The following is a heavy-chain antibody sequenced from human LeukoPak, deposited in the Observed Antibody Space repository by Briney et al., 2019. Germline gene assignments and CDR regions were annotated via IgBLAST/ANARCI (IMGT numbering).Heavy chain of an antibody. J-gene: IGHJ4*02. D-gene: IGHD6-6*01. CDR2: IKQDGSEK. Sequence: QPGGPLRLSCAASGFTFSSYWMSWVRQAPGKGLEWVANIKQDGSEKYYVDSVKGRFTISRDNAKNSLYLQMNSLRAEDTAVYYCARDRIAARPHFDYWGQGTLVTVSS. CDR1: GFTFSSYW. CDR3: ARDRIAARPHFDY. V-gene: IGHV3-7*05.